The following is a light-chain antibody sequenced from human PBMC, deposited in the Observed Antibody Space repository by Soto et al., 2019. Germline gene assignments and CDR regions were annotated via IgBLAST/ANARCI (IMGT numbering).Light chain of an antibody. V-gene: IGLV2-14*01. CDR1: SSDVGGYNY. Sequence: QSALTQPASVSGSPGQSITISCAGASSDVGGYNYVSWYQQHPGKAPKLMIYDVSNRPSGVSDRFSGSKSGNTASLTISGLQADDEAEYYCSSYTSSSTVVFGGGTKLTV. J-gene: IGLJ2*01. CDR2: DVS. CDR3: SSYTSSSTVV.